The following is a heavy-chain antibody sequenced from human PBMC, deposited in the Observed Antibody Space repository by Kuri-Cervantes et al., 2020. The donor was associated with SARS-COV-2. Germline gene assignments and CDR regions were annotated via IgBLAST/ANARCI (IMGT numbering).Heavy chain of an antibody. Sequence: SETLSLTCTVSGGSISSYYWSWIRQPPGKGLEWIGYIYYSGSTNYNPSLKSRVTISVDTSKNQFSLKLSSVTAADTAVYYCARGGTGMAFARYLGYYYMDAWGKGTTVTVSS. CDR1: GGSISSYY. J-gene: IGHJ6*03. CDR3: ARGGTGMAFARYLGYYYMDA. CDR2: IYYSGST. D-gene: IGHD1-1*01. V-gene: IGHV4-59*01.